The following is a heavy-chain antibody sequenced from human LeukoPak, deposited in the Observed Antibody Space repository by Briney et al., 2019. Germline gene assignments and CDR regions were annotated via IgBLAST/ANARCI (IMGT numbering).Heavy chain of an antibody. J-gene: IGHJ4*02. V-gene: IGHV3-7*01. CDR1: GFTFSSYW. D-gene: IGHD5-12*01. CDR2: IKQDGSEK. CDR3: ARDRSAGYSGYDRTFDY. Sequence: GGSLRLSCAASGFTFSSYWMSWVRQAPGKGLEWVANIKQDGSEKYYVDSVKGRFTISRDNAKNSLYLQMNSLRAEDTAVYYCARDRSAGYSGYDRTFDYWGQGTLVTVSS.